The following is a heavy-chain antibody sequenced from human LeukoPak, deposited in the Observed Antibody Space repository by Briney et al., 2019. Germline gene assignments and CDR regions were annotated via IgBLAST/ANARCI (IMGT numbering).Heavy chain of an antibody. V-gene: IGHV1-18*01. CDR1: GYTFTTYG. J-gene: IGHJ5*02. CDR2: ISAYNGNT. CDR3: AFKLELPPSEVWFDP. Sequence: GASVKVSCKASGYTFTTYGISWVRQAPGQGLEWMGWISAYNGNTIYAQKLQGRVTMTTDTSTSTVYMELRSLRSDDTAVYYCAFKLELPPSEVWFDPWGQGTLVTVSS. D-gene: IGHD1-7*01.